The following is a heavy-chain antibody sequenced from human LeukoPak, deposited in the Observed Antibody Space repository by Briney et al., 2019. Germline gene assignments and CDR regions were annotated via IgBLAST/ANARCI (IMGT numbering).Heavy chain of an antibody. CDR1: GYTFTSYA. D-gene: IGHD6-13*01. CDR2: INAGNGNT. J-gene: IGHJ6*02. Sequence: GASVKVSCKASGYTFTSYAMHWVRQAPGQRLEWMGWINAGNGNTKYSQKFQGRVTITRDTSASTAYMELSSLRSEDTAVYYCARDQYSSSWYMHGGMDVWGQGTTVTVSS. V-gene: IGHV1-3*01. CDR3: ARDQYSSSWYMHGGMDV.